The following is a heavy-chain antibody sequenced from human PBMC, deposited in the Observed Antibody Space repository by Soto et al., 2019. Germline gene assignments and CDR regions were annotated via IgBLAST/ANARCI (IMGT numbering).Heavy chain of an antibody. CDR1: GCSISNYY. CDR2: MHYGVNS. J-gene: IGHJ6*04. CDR3: ARQVFGAIQGTVDV. Sequence: QVHLQESGPGLVKPSETLSLTCTVSGCSISNYYCSWFRQPTGRGLECIGVMHYGVNSDYNPSLRSQISMSVDTSKNHLSQRLSSVTAADTALSYCARQVFGAIQGTVDVWGKGTTVIVSS. V-gene: IGHV4-59*08. D-gene: IGHD3-10*02.